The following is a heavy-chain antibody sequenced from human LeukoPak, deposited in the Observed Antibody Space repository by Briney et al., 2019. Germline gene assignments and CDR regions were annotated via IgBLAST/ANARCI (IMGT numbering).Heavy chain of an antibody. Sequence: GGSLRLSCAASGFTFNSYWMSWVRQAPGKGLEWVANIKQDGSEKNYVDSLKGRFTISRDNAKNSLYLQMNSVRAEDTAVYYCARGGSYGYILPYWGQGTLVTVSS. V-gene: IGHV3-7*01. CDR1: GFTFNSYW. J-gene: IGHJ4*02. D-gene: IGHD3-16*01. CDR3: ARGGSYGYILPY. CDR2: IKQDGSEK.